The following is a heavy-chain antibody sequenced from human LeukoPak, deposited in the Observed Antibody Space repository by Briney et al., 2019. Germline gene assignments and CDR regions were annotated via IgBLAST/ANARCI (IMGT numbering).Heavy chain of an antibody. Sequence: ASVKVSCKASGYTFTSYDINWVRQAPGQGLEWMGWISAYNGNTNYAQKLQGRVTMTTDTSTSTAYMELRSLRSDDTAVYYCARRGYYYDSSGYYPRGNYYYYMDVWGKGTTVTISS. D-gene: IGHD3-22*01. J-gene: IGHJ6*03. CDR1: GYTFTSYD. V-gene: IGHV1-18*01. CDR3: ARRGYYYDSSGYYPRGNYYYYMDV. CDR2: ISAYNGNT.